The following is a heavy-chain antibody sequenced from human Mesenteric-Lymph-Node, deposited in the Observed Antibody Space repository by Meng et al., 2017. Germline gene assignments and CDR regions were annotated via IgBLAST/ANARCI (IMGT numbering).Heavy chain of an antibody. CDR2: INEDGSST. V-gene: IGHV3-74*01. Sequence: EVQLVGSGGGLVQPGESLSIACAAAGFTFNTYWMDWVRQVPGKGLVWVSRINEDGSSTSYADSVKGRFTISRDNAKNTLYLQMNSLRVEDTAVYYCARGYRDYWSQGTLVTVSS. CDR3: ARGYRDY. J-gene: IGHJ4*02. CDR1: GFTFNTYW. D-gene: IGHD1-14*01.